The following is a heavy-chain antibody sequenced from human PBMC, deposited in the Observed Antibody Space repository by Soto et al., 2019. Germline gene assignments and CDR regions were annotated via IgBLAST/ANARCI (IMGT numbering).Heavy chain of an antibody. CDR3: ARAPSGYNYVQFDY. D-gene: IGHD5-18*01. V-gene: IGHV1-2*04. J-gene: IGHJ4*02. Sequence: ASVKVSCKASGYTFTGHYLHWLRQAPGQGLEWMGWINPNIGSTNYARKFQGWVTMTRDSSISTAYMELSKLTSHDTAVYYCARAPSGYNYVQFDYWGQGTLVTVSS. CDR1: GYTFTGHY. CDR2: INPNIGST.